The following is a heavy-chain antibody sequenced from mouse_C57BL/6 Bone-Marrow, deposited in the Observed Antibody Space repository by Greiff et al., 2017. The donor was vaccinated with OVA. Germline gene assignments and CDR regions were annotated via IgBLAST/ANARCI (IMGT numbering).Heavy chain of an antibody. J-gene: IGHJ2*01. D-gene: IGHD2-12*01. CDR2: INPNNGGT. Sequence: EVQLQQSGPELVKPGASVKIPCKASGYTFTDYNMDWVKQSHGKSLEWIGDINPNNGGTIYNQKFKGKATLTVDKSSSTAYMELRSLTSEDTAVYYCARRGRELPFDYWGQGTTLTVSS. V-gene: IGHV1-18*01. CDR1: GYTFTDYN. CDR3: ARRGRELPFDY.